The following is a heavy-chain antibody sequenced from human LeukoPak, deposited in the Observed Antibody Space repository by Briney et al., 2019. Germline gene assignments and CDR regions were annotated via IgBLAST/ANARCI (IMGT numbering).Heavy chain of an antibody. J-gene: IGHJ5*02. V-gene: IGHV1-2*02. Sequence: GASVKVSCKASGYTFSDYYMHWVRQAPGQGLEWMGWINPNSAYANYAQKFQGRVTMTRDTFISTAYMEVSRLRSDDTAMYYCARGPRTRDYDSTYNWFDPWGQGTLVTVSS. CDR1: GYTFSDYY. D-gene: IGHD3-22*01. CDR3: ARGPRTRDYDSTYNWFDP. CDR2: INPNSAYA.